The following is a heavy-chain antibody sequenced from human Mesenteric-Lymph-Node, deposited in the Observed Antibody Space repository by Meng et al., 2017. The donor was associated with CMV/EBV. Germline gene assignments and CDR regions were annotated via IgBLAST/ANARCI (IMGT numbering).Heavy chain of an antibody. CDR1: GGSFSSPNLY. V-gene: IGHV4-39*07. CDR3: ARTSSPAEYFQH. Sequence: GSLRLSCTISGGSFSSPNLYWGWVRQPPGKGLEWIGHIYYTGSSYYNPSLRSRVTMSVDTSKNQFSLKLASVTAADTAVYFCARTSSPAEYFQHWGQGNVVTVSS. J-gene: IGHJ1*01. D-gene: IGHD2-2*01. CDR2: IYYTGSS.